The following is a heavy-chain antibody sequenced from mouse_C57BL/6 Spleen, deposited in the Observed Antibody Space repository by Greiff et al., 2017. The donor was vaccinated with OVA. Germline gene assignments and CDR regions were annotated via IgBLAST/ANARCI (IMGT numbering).Heavy chain of an antibody. V-gene: IGHV1-26*01. CDR3: ARWDYYGLDYYAMDY. CDR1: GYTFTDYY. CDR2: INPNNGGT. D-gene: IGHD1-1*01. Sequence: EVQLQQSGPELVKPGASVKISCKASGYTFTDYYMNWVKQSHGKSLEWIGDINPNNGGTSYNQKFKGKATLTVDKSSSTAYMELRSLTSEDSAVYYCARWDYYGLDYYAMDYWGQGTSVTVSS. J-gene: IGHJ4*01.